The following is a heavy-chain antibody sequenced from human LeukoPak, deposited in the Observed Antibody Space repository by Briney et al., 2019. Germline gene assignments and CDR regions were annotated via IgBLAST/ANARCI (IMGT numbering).Heavy chain of an antibody. CDR2: ISYDGSNK. CDR1: GFTFSSYA. Sequence: GRSLRLSCAASGFTFSSYAMHWVRQAPGKGLEWVAVISYDGSNKYYADSVKGRFTISRDNAKNSLYLQMNSLRAEDTAVYYCASVGIPYYFDYWGQGTLVTVSS. CDR3: ASVGIPYYFDY. D-gene: IGHD7-27*01. J-gene: IGHJ4*02. V-gene: IGHV3-30-3*01.